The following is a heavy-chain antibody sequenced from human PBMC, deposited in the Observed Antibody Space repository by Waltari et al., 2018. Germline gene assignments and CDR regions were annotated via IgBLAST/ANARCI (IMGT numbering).Heavy chain of an antibody. D-gene: IGHD1-1*01. CDR1: GFTFCCCA. CDR3: AKLAGISAWFFDY. CDR2: ITNAGDDT. J-gene: IGHJ4*02. V-gene: IGHV3-23*01. Sequence: EVQVLASGGGLVEPGGSLRLSCAASGFTFCCCAMSWVRQAPGKGLEWVSTITNAGDDTYYADSVRGRFTISRDNSKNTVYLQVNSLRAEDTAIYYCAKLAGISAWFFDYWGQGTLVTVSS.